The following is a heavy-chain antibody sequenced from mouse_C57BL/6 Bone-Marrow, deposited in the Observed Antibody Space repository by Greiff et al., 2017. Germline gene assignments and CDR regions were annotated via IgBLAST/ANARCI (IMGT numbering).Heavy chain of an antibody. J-gene: IGHJ1*03. V-gene: IGHV14-3*01. CDR2: IDPANGHT. Sequence: EVQLQQSVAELVRPGASVKLSCTASGFNIKNTYMHWVKQRPEQGLEWIGRIDPANGHTNYAPKFQGKATITADTSSNTAYLQLSSLTSEDTAIYYCARSPIYCDDVVYFDVWGTGTTVTVSS. D-gene: IGHD2-4*01. CDR1: GFNIKNTY. CDR3: ARSPIYCDDVVYFDV.